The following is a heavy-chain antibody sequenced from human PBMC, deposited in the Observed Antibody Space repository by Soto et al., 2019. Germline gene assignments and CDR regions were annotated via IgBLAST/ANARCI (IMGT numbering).Heavy chain of an antibody. J-gene: IGHJ6*02. Sequence: QVQLVQSGAEVKKPGASVKVSCKASGYTFTTSDINWVRQAPGQGLEWMGWMNTNSIDTAYAQKFQGRVTMTRNTSISTAYMELSSLRSEDTAVYYCARRRPYYRMDVWGQGATVTVSS. CDR1: GYTFTTSD. CDR3: ARRRPYYRMDV. CDR2: MNTNSIDT. V-gene: IGHV1-8*01.